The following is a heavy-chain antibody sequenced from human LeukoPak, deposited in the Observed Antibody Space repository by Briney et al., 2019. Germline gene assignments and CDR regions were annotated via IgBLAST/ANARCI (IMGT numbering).Heavy chain of an antibody. V-gene: IGHV3-53*04. CDR2: IYSGGST. Sequence: GGSLRLSCAASGFTFSSNYMSWVRQAPGKGLEWVSVIYSGGSTYYADSVKGRFTISRHNSKNTLYLQMNSLRAEDTAVYYCARGNHRDAFDIWGQGTMVTVSS. J-gene: IGHJ3*02. CDR3: ARGNHRDAFDI. CDR1: GFTFSSNY.